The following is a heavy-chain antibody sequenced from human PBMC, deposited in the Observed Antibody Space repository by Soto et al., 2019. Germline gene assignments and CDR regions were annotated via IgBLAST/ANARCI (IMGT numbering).Heavy chain of an antibody. CDR3: AREWDPVVVVPAALNWFDH. Sequence: ASVKVSCRASGYTFTSYAMHWVRQAPGQRLEWMGWINAGNGNTKYSQKFQGRVTITRDTSASTAYMELSSLRSEDTAVYYCAREWDPVVVVPAALNWFDHWGQGTLVTVSS. D-gene: IGHD2-2*01. CDR1: GYTFTSYA. V-gene: IGHV1-3*01. CDR2: INAGNGNT. J-gene: IGHJ5*02.